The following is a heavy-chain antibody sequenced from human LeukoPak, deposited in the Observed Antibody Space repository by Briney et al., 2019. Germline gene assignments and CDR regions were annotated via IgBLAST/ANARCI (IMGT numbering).Heavy chain of an antibody. CDR3: ARGLVVPAAPSMGWFDP. Sequence: GASVTVSCKASGYTFTGYYMHWVRQAPGQGLEWMGRINPNSGGTNYAQKFQGRVTMTRDTSISTAYMELSRLRSDDTAVYYCARGLVVPAAPSMGWFDPWGQGTLVTVSS. V-gene: IGHV1-2*06. D-gene: IGHD2-2*01. J-gene: IGHJ5*02. CDR1: GYTFTGYY. CDR2: INPNSGGT.